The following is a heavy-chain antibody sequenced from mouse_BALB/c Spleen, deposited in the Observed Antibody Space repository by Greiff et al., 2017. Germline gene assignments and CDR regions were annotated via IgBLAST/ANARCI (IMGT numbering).Heavy chain of an antibody. CDR3: ARSDGYRDHYYAMDY. D-gene: IGHD2-3*01. V-gene: IGHV14-3*02. CDR2: IDPANGNT. CDR1: GFNIKDTY. J-gene: IGHJ4*01. Sequence: EVQLQESGAELVKPGASVKLSCTASGFNIKDTYMHWVKQRPEQGLEWIGRIDPANGNTKYDPKFQGKATITADTSSNTAYLQLSSLTSEDTAVYYCARSDGYRDHYYAMDYWGQGTSVTVSS.